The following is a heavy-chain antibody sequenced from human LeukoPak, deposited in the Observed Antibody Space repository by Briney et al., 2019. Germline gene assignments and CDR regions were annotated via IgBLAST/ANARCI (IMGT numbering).Heavy chain of an antibody. J-gene: IGHJ4*02. CDR3: ARVLEDCGGDCYPGGFDY. V-gene: IGHV4-31*03. D-gene: IGHD2-21*02. CDR1: GGSISSGGYY. CDR2: IYYSGST. Sequence: PSQTLSLTCTVSGGSISSGGYYWSWIRQHPGKGLEWIGYIYYSGSTYHNPSLKSRVTISVDTSKNQFSLKLSSVTAADTAVYYCARVLEDCGGDCYPGGFDYWGQGTLVTVSS.